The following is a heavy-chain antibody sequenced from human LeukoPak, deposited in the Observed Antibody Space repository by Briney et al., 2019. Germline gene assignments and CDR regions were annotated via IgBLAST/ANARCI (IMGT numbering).Heavy chain of an antibody. Sequence: PGGSLRLSCAASGFSVSDNYIHWVRQPPGKGLEWVSVIYTGGSAHYADSVKGRFTISRDNSKSTLYLQMTSLRAADTAIYYCVKSCGGTGGPGNRYFDFWGRGTLVTVSS. CDR1: GFSVSDNY. D-gene: IGHD6-13*01. CDR2: IYTGGSA. J-gene: IGHJ4*02. CDR3: VKSCGGTGGPGNRYFDF. V-gene: IGHV3-53*01.